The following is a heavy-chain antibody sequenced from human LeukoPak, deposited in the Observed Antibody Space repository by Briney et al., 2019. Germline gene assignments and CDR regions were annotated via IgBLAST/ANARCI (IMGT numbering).Heavy chain of an antibody. CDR1: GGSIGNYC. CDR2: VHSSGIN. CDR3: VRREGYSSSPLGS. Sequence: PSETLSLTCAVSGGSIGNYCWSWIRQPPGKGLEWIGYVHSSGINHYSPAVRSRATMSLDTSKNQFSLNLSSVTAADTAFYYCVRREGYSSSPLGSWGQGTLVTVSS. V-gene: IGHV4-59*01. D-gene: IGHD2-15*01. J-gene: IGHJ5*02.